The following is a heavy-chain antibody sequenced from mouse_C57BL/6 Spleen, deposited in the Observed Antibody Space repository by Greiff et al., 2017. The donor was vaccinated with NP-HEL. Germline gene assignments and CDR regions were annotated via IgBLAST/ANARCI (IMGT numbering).Heavy chain of an antibody. Sequence: VQLQQPGAELVKPGASVKMSCKASGYTFTSYWITWVKQRPGQGLEWIGDIYPGSGSTNYNEKFKSKATLTVDTSSSTAYMQLSSLTSEDSAVYYCARTPLYYDYDVWAMDYWGQGTSVTVSS. CDR3: ARTPLYYDYDVWAMDY. D-gene: IGHD2-4*01. CDR2: IYPGSGST. V-gene: IGHV1-55*01. J-gene: IGHJ4*01. CDR1: GYTFTSYW.